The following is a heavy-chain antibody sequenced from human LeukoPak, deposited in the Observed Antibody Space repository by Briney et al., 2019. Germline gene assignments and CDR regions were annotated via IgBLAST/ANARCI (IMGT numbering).Heavy chain of an antibody. V-gene: IGHV3-48*03. CDR3: ASGYDLPY. J-gene: IGHJ4*02. CDR1: TFTFSNYE. Sequence: GGSLRLSCAASTFTFSNYEMNWVRQAPGKGLEWISYISRSGSTICYADSVKGRFTISRDNAKNSLYLQMNSLRAEDTAVYYCASGYDLPYWGQGTLVTVSS. CDR2: ISRSGSTI. D-gene: IGHD5-12*01.